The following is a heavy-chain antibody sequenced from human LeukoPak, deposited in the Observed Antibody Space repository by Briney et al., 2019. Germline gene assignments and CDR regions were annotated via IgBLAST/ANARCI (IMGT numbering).Heavy chain of an antibody. CDR2: IYHSGST. Sequence: SGTLSLTCAVSGGSISSSNWWSWVRQPPGKGLEWIGEIYHSGSTNYNPSLKSRVTISVDKSKNQFPLKLSSVTAADTAVYYCARDRSTVTTARLLWYFDLWGRGTLVTVSS. V-gene: IGHV4-4*02. CDR3: ARDRSTVTTARLLWYFDL. J-gene: IGHJ2*01. D-gene: IGHD4-17*01. CDR1: GGSISSSNW.